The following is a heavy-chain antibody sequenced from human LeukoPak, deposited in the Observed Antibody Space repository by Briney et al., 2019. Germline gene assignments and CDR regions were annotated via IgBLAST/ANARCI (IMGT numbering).Heavy chain of an antibody. CDR3: ARVLLWFGELLYHY. Sequence: GGSLRLSCAASGFTFSSYAMSWVRQAPGKGLEWVSVISDSGGSTYYADSVKGRFTISRDNSKNTLYLQMNSLRAEDTAVYYCARVLLWFGELLYHYWGQGTLVTVSS. CDR1: GFTFSSYA. D-gene: IGHD3-10*01. V-gene: IGHV3-23*01. J-gene: IGHJ4*02. CDR2: ISDSGGST.